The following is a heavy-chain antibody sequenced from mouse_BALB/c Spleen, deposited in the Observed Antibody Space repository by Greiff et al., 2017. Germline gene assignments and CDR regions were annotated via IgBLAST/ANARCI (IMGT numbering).Heavy chain of an antibody. D-gene: IGHD1-1*01. J-gene: IGHJ2*01. CDR2: ISSGGST. CDR1: GFTFSSYA. CDR3: ARRDYYGSSWDY. Sequence: EVQGVESGGGLVKPGGSLKLSCAASGFTFSSYAMSWVRQTPEKRLEWVASISSGGSTYYPDSVKGRFTISRDNARNILYLQMSSLRSEDTAMYYCARRDYYGSSWDYWGQGTTLTVSS. V-gene: IGHV5-6-5*01.